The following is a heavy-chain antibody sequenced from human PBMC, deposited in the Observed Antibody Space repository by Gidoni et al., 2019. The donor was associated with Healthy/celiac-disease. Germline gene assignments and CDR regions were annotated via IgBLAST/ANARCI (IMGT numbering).Heavy chain of an antibody. CDR2: ILPIFGTA. V-gene: IGHV1-69*06. D-gene: IGHD3-22*01. Sequence: VQLVQSGAEVKNPGSSVQVSCKASEGTFSSYAISWVRQAPGQGLEWMGGILPIFGTANNAQKFQGRVTITADKSTSTAYMELSSLRSEYTAVYYCARSYDSSGSYAFDIWGQGTMVTVSS. CDR1: EGTFSSYA. J-gene: IGHJ3*02. CDR3: ARSYDSSGSYAFDI.